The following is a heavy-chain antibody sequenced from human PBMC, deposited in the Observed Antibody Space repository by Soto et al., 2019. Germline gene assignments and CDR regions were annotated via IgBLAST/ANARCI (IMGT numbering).Heavy chain of an antibody. CDR3: ARYRREAVAGYTLDN. J-gene: IGHJ4*02. CDR1: GGSISSNY. Sequence: RSETLSLNCTVSGGSISSNYWTWIRQPPGKGLEWIGYVYNSGSTNYNPSLKSRVTISEDTSKSQFSLKVNSMTAADTAVYYCARYRREAVAGYTLDNWGQGILVTVS. D-gene: IGHD6-13*01. CDR2: VYNSGST. V-gene: IGHV4-59*01.